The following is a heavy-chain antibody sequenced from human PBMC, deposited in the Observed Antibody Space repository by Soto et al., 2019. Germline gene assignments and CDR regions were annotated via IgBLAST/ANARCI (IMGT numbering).Heavy chain of an antibody. V-gene: IGHV1-18*01. CDR1: GYTFTSYG. J-gene: IGHJ6*02. D-gene: IGHD3-10*01. CDR2: ISAYTGNT. Sequence: QVQLVQAGAEVKKPGASVKVSCKASGYTFTSYGISWVRQAPGQGLDWMGWISAYTGNTNYAQKLQGRVTMTTVTSTSTAYMARMSLRSDDTAVYYCARAGITMVRGVTAPSYYYYGMDVWGQGTTFTVAS. CDR3: ARAGITMVRGVTAPSYYYYGMDV.